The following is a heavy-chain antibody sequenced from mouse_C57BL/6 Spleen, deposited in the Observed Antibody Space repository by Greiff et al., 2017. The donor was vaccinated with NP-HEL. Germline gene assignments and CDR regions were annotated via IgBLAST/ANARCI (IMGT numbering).Heavy chain of an antibody. D-gene: IGHD3-3*01. CDR2: IYPGDGDT. J-gene: IGHJ3*01. CDR1: GYAFSSSW. CDR3: ARGGQLEFAY. V-gene: IGHV1-82*01. Sequence: QVTLKECGPELVKPGASVKISCKASGYAFSSSWMNWVKQRPGKGLEWIGRIYPGDGDTNYNGKFKGKATLTADKSSSTAYMQLSSLTSEDSAVYFCARGGQLEFAYWGQGTLVTVSA.